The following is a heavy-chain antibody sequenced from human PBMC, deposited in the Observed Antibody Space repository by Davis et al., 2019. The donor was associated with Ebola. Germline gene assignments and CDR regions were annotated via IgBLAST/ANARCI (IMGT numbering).Heavy chain of an antibody. J-gene: IGHJ4*02. CDR2: ISSSSSTI. Sequence: GGSLRLSCAASGFTFSSYSMNWVRQAPGKGLEWVSYISSSSSTIYCADSVKGRFTISRDNAKNSLYLQMNSLRDEDTAVYYCARDTIFGVVISTYFDYWGQGTLVTVSS. CDR1: GFTFSSYS. CDR3: ARDTIFGVVISTYFDY. V-gene: IGHV3-48*02. D-gene: IGHD3-3*01.